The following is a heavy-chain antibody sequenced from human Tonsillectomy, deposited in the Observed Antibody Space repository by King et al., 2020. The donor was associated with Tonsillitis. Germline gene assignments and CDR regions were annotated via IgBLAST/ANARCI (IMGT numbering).Heavy chain of an antibody. D-gene: IGHD6-19*01. V-gene: IGHV5-51*01. CDR3: ARLRYSSGLYFDF. J-gene: IGHJ4*02. CDR2: IYPGDSDT. Sequence: QLVQSGAEVKKPGESLKISCKGSGYSFTTYWIAWVRQMPGKGLEWMGIIYPGDSDTRYSPSFQGQVTFSADKSISTAYLQWSSLKASDTAIYYCARLRYSSGLYFDFWGQGTLVTVSS. CDR1: GYSFTTYW.